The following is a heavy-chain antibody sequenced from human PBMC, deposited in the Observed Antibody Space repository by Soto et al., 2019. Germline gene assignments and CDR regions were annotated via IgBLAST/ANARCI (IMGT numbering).Heavy chain of an antibody. D-gene: IGHD6-6*01. CDR2: ISYDGSNK. J-gene: IGHJ6*02. CDR3: ARAFQYSSSSFYYYYGMDV. CDR1: GFTFSSYA. Sequence: QVQLVESGGGVVQPGRSLRLSCAASGFTFSSYAMHWVRQAPGKGLEWVAVISYDGSNKYYADSVKGRFTISRDNSKNTLYLQMNSLRAEDTAVYYCARAFQYSSSSFYYYYGMDVWGQGTTVTVSS. V-gene: IGHV3-30-3*01.